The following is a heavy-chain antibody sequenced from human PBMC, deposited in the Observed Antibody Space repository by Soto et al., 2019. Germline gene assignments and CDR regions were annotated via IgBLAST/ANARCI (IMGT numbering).Heavy chain of an antibody. J-gene: IGHJ4*02. V-gene: IGHV3-23*01. D-gene: IGHD4-4*01. CDR3: AKSRGDSWTTYFFDY. CDR2: ISGSGQTT. Sequence: EVQLLESGGGSVQPGGSLMLSCAASGFTFSSYSLSWLRQAPGKGLEWVSGISGSGQTTHYKDSVKGQFTISRDNFRNTLYLQVNSLRAEDTAIYFCAKSRGDSWTTYFFDYWGQGALVTVSS. CDR1: GFTFSSYS.